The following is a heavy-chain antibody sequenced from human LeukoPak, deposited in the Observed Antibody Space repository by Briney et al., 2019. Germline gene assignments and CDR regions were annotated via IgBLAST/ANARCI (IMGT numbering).Heavy chain of an antibody. CDR1: GYTFTSYG. CDR3: AREDHYYDSSGYSWDAFDI. Sequence: ASVKVSCKASGYTFTSYGISWVRQAPGQGLEWMGWISAYNGNTNYAQKLQGRVTMTTDTSTSTAYMELRSLRSDDTAVYYCAREDHYYDSSGYSWDAFDIWGQGTMVTVSS. CDR2: ISAYNGNT. V-gene: IGHV1-18*01. D-gene: IGHD3-22*01. J-gene: IGHJ3*02.